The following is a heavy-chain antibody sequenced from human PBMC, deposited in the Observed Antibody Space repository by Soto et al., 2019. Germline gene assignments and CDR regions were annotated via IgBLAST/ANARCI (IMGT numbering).Heavy chain of an antibody. Sequence: SETLSLTCAVYGGSFSGYYWNWIRQPPGKGLEWIGEINHSGSTNYNPSLKSRVTISVDTSKNQFSLKLSSVTAADTAVYYCARGSMIVVVITEPLLYFDYWGQGTLVTVSS. CDR2: INHSGST. V-gene: IGHV4-34*01. CDR1: GGSFSGYY. J-gene: IGHJ4*02. CDR3: ARGSMIVVVITEPLLYFDY. D-gene: IGHD3-22*01.